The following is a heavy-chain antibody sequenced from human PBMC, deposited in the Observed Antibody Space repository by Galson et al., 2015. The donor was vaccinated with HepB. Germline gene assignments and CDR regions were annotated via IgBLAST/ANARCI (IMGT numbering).Heavy chain of an antibody. D-gene: IGHD3-10*01. Sequence: SVKVSCKASGYTLTRYAIHWVRQAPGQRLEWMGWINTASGRTEYSQKFQGTVTITKDTSANTAYMKVSSLRSEDTAVYYCSRDSGRGFYGMDVWGQGTTVIVSS. CDR3: SRDSGRGFYGMDV. CDR1: GYTLTRYA. J-gene: IGHJ6*02. CDR2: INTASGRT. V-gene: IGHV1-3*04.